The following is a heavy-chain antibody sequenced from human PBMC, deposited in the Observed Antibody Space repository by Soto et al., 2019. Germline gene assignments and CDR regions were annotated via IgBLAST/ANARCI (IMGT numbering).Heavy chain of an antibody. Sequence: WTWIRQPPGKGLEWIGYISYCGSTNYNPSLKSRLTISVDTSKNQFSLKLTSVTAADTAVYYCARGAGLVPFDYWGQGTLVTVSS. V-gene: IGHV4-59*01. CDR2: ISYCGST. CDR3: ARGAGLVPFDY. D-gene: IGHD6-6*01. J-gene: IGHJ4*02.